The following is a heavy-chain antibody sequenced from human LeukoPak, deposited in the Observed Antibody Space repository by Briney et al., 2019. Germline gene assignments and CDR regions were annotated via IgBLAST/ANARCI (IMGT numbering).Heavy chain of an antibody. CDR2: IWYDGSNK. CDR1: GFTFRSYG. D-gene: IGHD6-19*01. CDR3: ASNLVAGTFDI. J-gene: IGHJ3*02. V-gene: IGHV3-33*01. Sequence: GRSLRLSCAASGFTFRSYGMHWVRQAPGKGLEWVAVIWYDGSNKYYADSVKGRFTISRDNSKNTLYLQMNSLRAEDTAVYYCASNLVAGTFDIWGQGTMVTVSS.